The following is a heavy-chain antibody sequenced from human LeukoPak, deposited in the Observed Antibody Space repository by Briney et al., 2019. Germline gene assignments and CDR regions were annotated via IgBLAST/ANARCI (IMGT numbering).Heavy chain of an antibody. Sequence: PGGSLRLSCAASGFTFSSYIMNWVPHAPEKGLEGVSYISSSRSTIYYADSVKGRFTISRDNDKNSLYLQMNSLGAEDTAVYYCARDPYTAMTSYMDVWGKGTTVTVSS. CDR3: ARDPYTAMTSYMDV. CDR1: GFTFSSYI. V-gene: IGHV3-48*01. CDR2: ISSSRSTI. D-gene: IGHD5-18*01. J-gene: IGHJ6*03.